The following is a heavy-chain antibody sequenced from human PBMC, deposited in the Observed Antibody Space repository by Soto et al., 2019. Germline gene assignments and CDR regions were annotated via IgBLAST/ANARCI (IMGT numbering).Heavy chain of an antibody. CDR3: PRWNGYGDL. V-gene: IGHV3-23*01. CDR2: VSGGSGAT. CDR1: GFSYSTYG. Sequence: GGSLRLSCAVSGFSYSTYGVTWVRQAPGKGLEWVCGVSGGSGATHYRDSVRGRFTITGDESRNTVYLQMHSLRVEDTAVYYCPRWNGYGDLWGQGNLVTVSS. J-gene: IGHJ4*02. D-gene: IGHD1-1*01.